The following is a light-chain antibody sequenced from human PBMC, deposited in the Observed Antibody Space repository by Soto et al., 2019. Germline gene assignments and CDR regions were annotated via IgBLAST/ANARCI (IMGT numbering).Light chain of an antibody. CDR2: GAS. CDR1: QSVDTY. CDR3: QQYGTSLFT. V-gene: IGKV3-20*01. Sequence: TVLTQSPATLSLSPGERATLSCRASQSVDTYLAWYQQKSGRAPMLLIYGASNRATGIPDRFSGSGSGTDFTLTISGLEPEDFAVYYCQQYGTSLFTFGGGTRVEIK. J-gene: IGKJ4*01.